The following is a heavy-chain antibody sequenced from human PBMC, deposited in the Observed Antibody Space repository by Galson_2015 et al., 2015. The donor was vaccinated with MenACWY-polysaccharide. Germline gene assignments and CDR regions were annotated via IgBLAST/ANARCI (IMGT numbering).Heavy chain of an antibody. D-gene: IGHD3-10*01. CDR3: AKDTGPGEYAYSWGTFDI. V-gene: IGHV3-23*01. J-gene: IGHJ3*02. Sequence: SLRLSCAASGFTFCSYALLWVRQAPGMGLEWVSGVTASGGRTVYTVSSKGRFPMSRDYSKSSLCLQLNSLRAEDTAVYYCAKDTGPGEYAYSWGTFDIWGRGTMVTVSS. CDR1: GFTFCSYA. CDR2: VTASGGRT.